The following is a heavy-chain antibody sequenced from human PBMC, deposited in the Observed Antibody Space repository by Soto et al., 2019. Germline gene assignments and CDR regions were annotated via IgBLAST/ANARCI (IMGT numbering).Heavy chain of an antibody. CDR1: GGSISSYC. J-gene: IGHJ6*02. D-gene: IGHD7-27*01. V-gene: IGHV4-34*01. CDR2: INHSGST. Sequence: SETLSLTCPVSGGSISSYCWSWIRQPPGKGLEWIGEINHSGSTNYNPSLKSRVTISVDTSKNQFSLKLSSVTAADTAVYYCARGRTGDRWDYYYYYGMDVWGQGTTVTVSS. CDR3: ARGRTGDRWDYYYYYGMDV.